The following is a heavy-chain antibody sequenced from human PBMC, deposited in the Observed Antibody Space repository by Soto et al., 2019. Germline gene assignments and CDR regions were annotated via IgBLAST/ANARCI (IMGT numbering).Heavy chain of an antibody. J-gene: IGHJ4*02. D-gene: IGHD5-12*01. V-gene: IGHV1-69*01. CDR2: IIPKLGSA. CDR1: GGGKLRDYR. Sequence: QVQLVQSGAEVKEPGSSVKVSCKASGGGKLRDYRTTWVRRAPGQGPEWMGGIIPKLGSANYAQNFQGRVTSTANDSMDTVYMELMSLRSDDTPVYDCARVRYGYNFGAVSWGQGSPVTVSS. CDR3: ARVRYGYNFGAVS.